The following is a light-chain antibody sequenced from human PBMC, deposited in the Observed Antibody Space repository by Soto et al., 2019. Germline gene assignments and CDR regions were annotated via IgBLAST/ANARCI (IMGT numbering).Light chain of an antibody. Sequence: ETVMTQSPATLSVSPGERATLSYRASQSVSSNVAWYQQKPGQAPRLLIYGASTRATGIPARFSGSGSGTEFTLTISSLQSEDFAVYYCQQYNNWPPVTFGQGTRLEIK. CDR3: QQYNNWPPVT. J-gene: IGKJ5*01. CDR2: GAS. V-gene: IGKV3-15*01. CDR1: QSVSSN.